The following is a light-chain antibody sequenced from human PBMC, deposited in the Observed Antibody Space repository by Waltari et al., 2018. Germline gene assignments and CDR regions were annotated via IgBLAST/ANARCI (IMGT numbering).Light chain of an antibody. V-gene: IGKV1-39*01. CDR1: QSISSY. J-gene: IGKJ2*01. Sequence: DIQMTQSPSSLSASVGDSVVITCRASQSISSYLNWYQQETGKAPKLLIYKAANLQSGVPSRFSGSGYGTDFTLTIISLQPEDFATYYCQQSYSSPYTFGQGTKVEIK. CDR3: QQSYSSPYT. CDR2: KAA.